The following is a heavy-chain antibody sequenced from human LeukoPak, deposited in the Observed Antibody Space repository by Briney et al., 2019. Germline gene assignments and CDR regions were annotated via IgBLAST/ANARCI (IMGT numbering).Heavy chain of an antibody. J-gene: IGHJ4*02. CDR3: AREGGPYRPLDY. CDR2: IYYSGRT. Sequence: PSETLSLTCTVSGGSISSSSYYWSWIRQPPGKGLEWIGYIYYSGRTNYNPSLKSRVAMSVDTSKNQFSLKLNSVTAADTAVYYCAREGGPYRPLDYSGQGTLVTVAS. V-gene: IGHV4-61*01. CDR1: GGSISSSSYY.